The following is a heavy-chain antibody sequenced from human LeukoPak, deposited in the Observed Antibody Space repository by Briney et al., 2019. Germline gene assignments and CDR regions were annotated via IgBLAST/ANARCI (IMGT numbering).Heavy chain of an antibody. CDR3: ARDGSYGSYYHYYYMDV. CDR1: GFTFSSYS. Sequence: GGSLRLSCAASGFTFSSYSMNWVRQAPGKGLEWVSSISSSSSYIYYADSVKGRFTISRDNAKNSLYLQMNSLRAEDTAVYYCARDGSYGSYYHYYYMDVWGQGTLVTVSS. CDR2: ISSSSSYI. V-gene: IGHV3-21*01. J-gene: IGHJ6*03. D-gene: IGHD5-18*01.